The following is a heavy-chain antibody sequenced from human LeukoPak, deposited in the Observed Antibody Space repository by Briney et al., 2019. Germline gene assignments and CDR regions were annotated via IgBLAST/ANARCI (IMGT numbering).Heavy chain of an antibody. CDR1: GYTFTGYY. CDR2: INPNSGGT. J-gene: IGHJ3*02. D-gene: IGHD1-26*01. Sequence: ASVKVSCKASGYTFTGYYTHWVRQAPGQGLEWMGWINPNSGGTNYAQKFQGRVTMTRDTSISTAYMELSRLRSDDTALYHCASGRWEPYDAFDIWGQGTMVTVSS. CDR3: ASGRWEPYDAFDI. V-gene: IGHV1-2*02.